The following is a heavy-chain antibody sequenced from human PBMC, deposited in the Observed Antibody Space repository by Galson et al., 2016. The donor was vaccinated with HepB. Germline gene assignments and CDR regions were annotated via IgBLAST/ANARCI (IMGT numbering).Heavy chain of an antibody. CDR2: ISSSSITI. J-gene: IGHJ3*02. Sequence: SLRLSCAASGFTFSSYSINWVRQAPGKGLEWVAYISSSSITIYYSYSVKGRFTISRDNAKISLYLQMNSLRDEDTAVYYCARDRAATSSYSSVWSGDAFDIWGQGTMVTVSS. CDR3: ARDRAATSSYSSVWSGDAFDI. V-gene: IGHV3-48*02. CDR1: GFTFSSYS. D-gene: IGHD6-19*01.